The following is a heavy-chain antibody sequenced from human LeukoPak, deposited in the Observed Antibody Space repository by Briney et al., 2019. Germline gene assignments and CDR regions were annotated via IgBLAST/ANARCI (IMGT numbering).Heavy chain of an antibody. D-gene: IGHD4-23*01. J-gene: IGHJ4*02. CDR2: IYSGGST. Sequence: GGSLRLSCAASGFTVSSTYMSWVRQAPGKGLEWVSVIYSGGSTYYADSVKGRFTISRDNSKNTLYLQMNSLRVEDTAVYYCARDYGGNIRGYFDYWGQGTLVTVSS. V-gene: IGHV3-66*01. CDR1: GFTVSSTY. CDR3: ARDYGGNIRGYFDY.